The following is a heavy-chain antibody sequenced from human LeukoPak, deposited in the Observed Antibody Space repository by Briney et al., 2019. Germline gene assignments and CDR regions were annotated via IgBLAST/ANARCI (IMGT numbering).Heavy chain of an antibody. CDR2: ISGSGGST. J-gene: IGHJ4*02. CDR3: AKEQGDIVVVPAAFDY. V-gene: IGHV3-23*01. CDR1: GFTFSSYA. D-gene: IGHD2-2*01. Sequence: GGSLRLSCAASGFTFSSYAMSWVRQAPGKGLEWVSAISGSGGSTYYADSVKGRFTISRDNPKNTLYLQMNSLRAEDTAVYYCAKEQGDIVVVPAAFDYWGQGTLVTVSS.